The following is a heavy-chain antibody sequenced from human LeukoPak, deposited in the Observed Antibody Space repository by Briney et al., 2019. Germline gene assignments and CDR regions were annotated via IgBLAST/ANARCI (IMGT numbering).Heavy chain of an antibody. Sequence: GRSLRLSCAASGITFSSYGMHWVRQAPGKGLEWVAVISFDGSNKYYADSVKGRFTISRDNSKNTLYLQMNSLRAEDTAVYYCARGGEHLDYWGQGTLVTVSS. CDR3: ARGGEHLDY. D-gene: IGHD2-21*01. J-gene: IGHJ4*02. V-gene: IGHV3-30*03. CDR2: ISFDGSNK. CDR1: GITFSSYG.